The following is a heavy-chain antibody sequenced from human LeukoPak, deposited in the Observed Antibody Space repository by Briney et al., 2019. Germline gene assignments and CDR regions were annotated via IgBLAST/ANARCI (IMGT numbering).Heavy chain of an antibody. CDR1: GFTFSSYG. J-gene: IGHJ6*03. CDR3: AKDGDIAARIYYYYYMDV. Sequence: PGGSLRLSCAASGFTFSSYGMHWVRQAPGKGLEWVAFIRYDGSNKYYADSVKGRFTISRDNSKNTLYLQMNSLRAEDTAVYYCAKDGDIAARIYYYYYMDVWGKGTTFTVSS. D-gene: IGHD6-6*01. CDR2: IRYDGSNK. V-gene: IGHV3-30*02.